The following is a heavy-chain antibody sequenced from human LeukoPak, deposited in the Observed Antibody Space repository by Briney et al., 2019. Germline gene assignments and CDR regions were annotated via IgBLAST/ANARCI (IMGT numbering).Heavy chain of an antibody. V-gene: IGHV4-61*01. J-gene: IGHJ4*02. CDR1: GGSVSSGSYY. Sequence: SETLSLTCTVSGGSVSSGSYYWSWIRQPPGKGLEWIGYIYYSGSTNYNPSLKSRVTISVDTSKNQFSLKLSSVTAADTAVYYCARDGGGWYGISYWGQGTLVTVSS. CDR2: IYYSGST. D-gene: IGHD6-19*01. CDR3: ARDGGGWYGISY.